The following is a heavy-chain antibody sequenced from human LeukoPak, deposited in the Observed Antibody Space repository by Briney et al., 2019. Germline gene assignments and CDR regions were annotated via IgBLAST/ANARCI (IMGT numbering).Heavy chain of an antibody. J-gene: IGHJ4*02. CDR1: GFTFSNAW. D-gene: IGHD3-10*01. Sequence: PGGSLRLSCAASGFTFSNAWMSWVRQAPGKGLEWVGRIKSKTDGGTTDYAAPVKGRFTISRDDSKNTLYLQMNSLKTEDTAVYYCTTVLLVYYYGSGSYYNWGQGTLVTVSS. CDR3: TTVLLVYYYGSGSYYN. V-gene: IGHV3-15*01. CDR2: IKSKTDGGTT.